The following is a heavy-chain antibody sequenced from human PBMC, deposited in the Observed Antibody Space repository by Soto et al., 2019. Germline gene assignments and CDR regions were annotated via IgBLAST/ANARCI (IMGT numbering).Heavy chain of an antibody. D-gene: IGHD4-4*01. J-gene: IGHJ5*02. V-gene: IGHV4-30-4*01. CDR3: ARKLLVTTGVFDP. Sequence: PSETLSLTCTVSGGSISSGDYYWSWIRQPPGKGLEWIGYIYYSGSTYYNPSLKSRVTISVDTSKNQFSLKLSSVTAADTAVYYCARKLLVTTGVFDPWGQGTQVTVSS. CDR2: IYYSGST. CDR1: GGSISSGDYY.